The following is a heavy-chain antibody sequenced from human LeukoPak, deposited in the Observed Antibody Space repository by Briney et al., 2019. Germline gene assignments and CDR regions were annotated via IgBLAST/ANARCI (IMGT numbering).Heavy chain of an antibody. Sequence: PGGSLRLSCAASGFTFSSYAMSWVRQAPGKGLEWVSAISGSGGSTYYADSVKGRFIISRDNSKNTLYLHINSLRAEDTALYYCVKDNPLDYWGQGTLVIVSS. J-gene: IGHJ4*02. CDR2: ISGSGGST. CDR3: VKDNPLDY. V-gene: IGHV3-23*01. CDR1: GFTFSSYA.